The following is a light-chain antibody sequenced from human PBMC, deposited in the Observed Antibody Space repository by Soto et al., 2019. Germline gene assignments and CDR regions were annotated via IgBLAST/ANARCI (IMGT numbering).Light chain of an antibody. CDR3: QQYSSCSPT. Sequence: DIQMTQSPSTLSASVGDRVTITCRASQTISIYLAWCQQRPGEAPKLLIYDAFTLESGVPARFGGSGSGTEFTLAISSLQPDDFAPYYCQQYSSCSPTFGRGTKVEIQ. V-gene: IGKV1-5*01. J-gene: IGKJ1*01. CDR1: QTISIY. CDR2: DAF.